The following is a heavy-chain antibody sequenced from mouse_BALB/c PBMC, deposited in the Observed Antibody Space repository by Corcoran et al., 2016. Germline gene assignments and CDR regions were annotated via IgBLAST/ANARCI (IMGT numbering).Heavy chain of an antibody. CDR1: GFNIKDTY. D-gene: IGHD4-1*01. CDR2: IDPANGNT. V-gene: IGHV14-3*02. Sequence: EVQLQQSGAELVKPGTSVKFSCTASGFNIKDTYMHWVKQRPEQGLEWIGRIDPANGNTKYDPQFQGKATITADTSSNTANLQLSSLTSEDTAVYCCANWDWYYDVWGAETTVNVTS. CDR3: ANWDWYYDV. J-gene: IGHJ1*01.